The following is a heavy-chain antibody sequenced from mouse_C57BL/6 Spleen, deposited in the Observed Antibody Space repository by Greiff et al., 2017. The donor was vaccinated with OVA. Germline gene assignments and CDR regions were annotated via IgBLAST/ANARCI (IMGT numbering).Heavy chain of an antibody. Sequence: EVKLMESGPGMVKPSQSLSLTCTVTGYSITSGYDWHWIRPFPGNKLEWMGYISYSGSTNYNPSLKSRISITHDTSKNHFFLKLNSVTTEDTATYYCARDEGLRRDWYFDVWGTGTTVTFSS. V-gene: IGHV3-1*01. D-gene: IGHD2-2*01. CDR3: ARDEGLRRDWYFDV. CDR2: ISYSGST. J-gene: IGHJ1*03. CDR1: GYSITSGYD.